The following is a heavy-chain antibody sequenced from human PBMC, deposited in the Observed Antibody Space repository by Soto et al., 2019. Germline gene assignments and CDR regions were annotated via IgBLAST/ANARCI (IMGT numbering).Heavy chain of an antibody. CDR2: IYPGDSDI. V-gene: IGHV5-51*01. CDR3: ARPYSSGWYYFDY. Sequence: EVQLVQSGAEVKKPGESLKISCKASGYSFTSYWIAWVRQKPGKGLEWMGIIYPGDSDIKYSPSFQGQVTISADKSISTAYLQWSSLKASDTAMYYCARPYSSGWYYFDYWGQGTLVTVSS. J-gene: IGHJ4*02. D-gene: IGHD6-19*01. CDR1: GYSFTSYW.